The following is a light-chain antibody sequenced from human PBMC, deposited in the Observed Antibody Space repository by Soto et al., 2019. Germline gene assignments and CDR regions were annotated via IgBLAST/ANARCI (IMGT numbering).Light chain of an antibody. Sequence: QSALTQPASVSGSPGQSITISCTGTSSDVGRYNYVSWFQQHPGKAPKLTIYDVTYRPSGVSDRFSGSKSGNTASLTISGLQPEDEADYYCSSYTSGSTLFGGGTKLTVL. V-gene: IGLV2-14*03. CDR3: SSYTSGSTL. CDR2: DVT. J-gene: IGLJ2*01. CDR1: SSDVGRYNY.